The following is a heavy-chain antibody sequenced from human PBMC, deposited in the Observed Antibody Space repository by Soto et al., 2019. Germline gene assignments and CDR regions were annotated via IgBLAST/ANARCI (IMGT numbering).Heavy chain of an antibody. J-gene: IGHJ4*02. CDR1: GASITNYF. D-gene: IGHD6-19*01. V-gene: IGHV4-59*12. CDR2: IVDSGIT. CDR3: AAGIAVADFYFDS. Sequence: QVQLQESGPGLVRPSETLSLTCSVSGASITNYFWSWIRQPPGKGLEWIGYIVDSGITKYSPSLTSRVTFSLDTSTNRFSLNLTSVTAADTAIYFCAAGIAVADFYFDSWGQGIRVAVSS.